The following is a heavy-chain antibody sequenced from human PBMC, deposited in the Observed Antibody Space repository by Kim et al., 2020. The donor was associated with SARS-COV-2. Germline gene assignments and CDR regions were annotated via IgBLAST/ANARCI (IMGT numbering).Heavy chain of an antibody. D-gene: IGHD2-15*01. Sequence: SGKGRFTISRDNSKKPLYQQMNSLRAEDTAVYYCAKGVVVKAAYYYGMDVWGQGTTVTVSS. V-gene: IGHV3-23*01. CDR3: AKGVVVKAAYYYGMDV. J-gene: IGHJ6*02.